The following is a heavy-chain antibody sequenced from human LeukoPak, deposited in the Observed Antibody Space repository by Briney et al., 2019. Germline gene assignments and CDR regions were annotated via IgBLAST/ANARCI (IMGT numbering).Heavy chain of an antibody. CDR3: AELGITMIGGV. J-gene: IGHJ6*04. V-gene: IGHV3-48*03. D-gene: IGHD3-10*02. CDR2: ISSSGSTI. CDR1: GFTFSRYE. Sequence: GGSLRLSCAASGFTFSRYEMNWVRQAPGKGLEGVSYISSSGSTIYYADSVKGRFTISRDNAKNSLYLQMNSLRAEDTAVYYCAELGITMIGGVWGKGTTVTISS.